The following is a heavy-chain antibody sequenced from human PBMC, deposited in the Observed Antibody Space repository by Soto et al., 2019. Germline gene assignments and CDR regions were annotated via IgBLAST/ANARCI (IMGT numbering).Heavy chain of an antibody. CDR1: GGTFSIYT. D-gene: IGHD3-9*01. CDR3: AATYYDILTGPYYYYYMDV. CDR2: IIPILGIA. Sequence: SVKVSCKASGGTFSIYTISWVRQAPGQGLEWMGRIIPILGIANYAQKFQGRVTITADKSTSTAYMELSSLRSEDTAVYYCAATYYDILTGPYYYYYMDVWGKGTTVTVSS. V-gene: IGHV1-69*02. J-gene: IGHJ6*03.